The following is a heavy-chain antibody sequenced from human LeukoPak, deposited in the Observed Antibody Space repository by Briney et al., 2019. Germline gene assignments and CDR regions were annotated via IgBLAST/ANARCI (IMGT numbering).Heavy chain of an antibody. CDR1: GFTFSSYS. CDR3: ARDPDSNEYDY. Sequence: QPGGSLRLSCAASGFTFSSYSMNWVRQAPGKGLEWVSYISSSSSTIYYADSVKGRFTISRDNAKNSLYLQMNSLRAEDTAVYYCARDPDSNEYDYWGQGTLVTVSS. J-gene: IGHJ4*02. D-gene: IGHD6-13*01. CDR2: ISSSSSTI. V-gene: IGHV3-48*01.